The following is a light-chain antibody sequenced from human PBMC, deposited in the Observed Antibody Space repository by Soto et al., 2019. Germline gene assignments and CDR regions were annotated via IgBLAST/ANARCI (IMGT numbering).Light chain of an antibody. CDR1: QSVRSSY. Sequence: PGETATLSGRASQSVRSSYLAWYQQKPGQAPRLLIYGASSRATGIPDRFSGSGSGTDFTLTISRLEPEDFAVYSCQQYGSSPGTFGQGTKLEI. CDR3: QQYGSSPGT. V-gene: IGKV3-20*01. J-gene: IGKJ2*01. CDR2: GAS.